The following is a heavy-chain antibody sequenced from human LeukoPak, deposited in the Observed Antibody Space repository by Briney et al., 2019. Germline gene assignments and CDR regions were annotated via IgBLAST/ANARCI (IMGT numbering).Heavy chain of an antibody. Sequence: PGGSLRLSCAASGFTFSSYSMNWVRQAPGKGLVWVSYISSSGSTIYYTDSVKGRFTISRDNAKNSLYLQMNSLRAEDTAVYYCARDGTTVTTRPDFFDYWGQGTLVTVSS. D-gene: IGHD4-17*01. V-gene: IGHV3-48*04. CDR3: ARDGTTVTTRPDFFDY. CDR1: GFTFSSYS. J-gene: IGHJ4*02. CDR2: ISSSGSTI.